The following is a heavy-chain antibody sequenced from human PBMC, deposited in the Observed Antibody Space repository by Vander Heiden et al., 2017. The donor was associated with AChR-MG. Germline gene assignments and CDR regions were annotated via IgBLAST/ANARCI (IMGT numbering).Heavy chain of an antibody. V-gene: IGHV3-9*01. CDR3: AKASSSKSLDY. D-gene: IGHD6-6*01. CDR2: ISWNSGSI. J-gene: IGHJ4*02. Sequence: EVQLVASGGGLVQPGRSLRLSCAASGFTFDDYAMHWVRQAPGKGLEWVSGISWNSGSIGYADSVKGRFTISRDNAKNSLYLQMNSLRAEDTALYYCAKASSSKSLDYWGQGTLVTVSS. CDR1: GFTFDDYA.